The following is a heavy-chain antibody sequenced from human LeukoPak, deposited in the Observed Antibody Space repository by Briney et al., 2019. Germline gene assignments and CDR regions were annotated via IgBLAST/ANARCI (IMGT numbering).Heavy chain of an antibody. D-gene: IGHD2-2*01. V-gene: IGHV4-34*01. CDR2: INHSGST. J-gene: IGHJ5*02. CDR3: VKLGVVGIDQNWFDP. Sequence: SETLSLTCAVYGGSFSGYYWSWIRQPPGKGLEWIGEINHSGSTNYNPSLKSRVTISVDTSKNQFSLKLSSVTAADTAVYYCVKLGVVGIDQNWFDPWGQGTLVTVSS. CDR1: GGSFSGYY.